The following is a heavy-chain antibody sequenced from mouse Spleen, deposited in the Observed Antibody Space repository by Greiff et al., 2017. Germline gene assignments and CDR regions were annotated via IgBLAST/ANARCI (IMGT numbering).Heavy chain of an antibody. D-gene: IGHD1-1*01. V-gene: IGHV1-15*01. CDR1: GYTFTDYE. CDR3: VLRYLYYFDY. J-gene: IGHJ2*01. CDR2: IDPETGGT. Sequence: QVQLQQSGAELVRPGASVTLSCKASGYTFTDYEMHWVKQTPVHGLEWIGAIDPETGGTAYNQKFKGKAILTADKSSSTAYMELRSLTSEDSAVYYAVLRYLYYFDYWGQGTTLTVSS.